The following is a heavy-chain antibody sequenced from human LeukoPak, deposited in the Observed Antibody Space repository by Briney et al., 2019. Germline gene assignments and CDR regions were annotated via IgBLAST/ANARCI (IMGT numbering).Heavy chain of an antibody. D-gene: IGHD3-10*01. V-gene: IGHV3-21*01. Sequence: GGSLRLSCAASGFTFSNYSMNWVRQAPGKGLEWVSSISSSSSYIYYADSVKGRFTISRDNAKNSLYLQMNSLRAEDTAVYYCARVSIIMVRGVMTSYYYYGMDVWGQGTTVTVS. CDR1: GFTFSNYS. CDR2: ISSSSSYI. J-gene: IGHJ6*02. CDR3: ARVSIIMVRGVMTSYYYYGMDV.